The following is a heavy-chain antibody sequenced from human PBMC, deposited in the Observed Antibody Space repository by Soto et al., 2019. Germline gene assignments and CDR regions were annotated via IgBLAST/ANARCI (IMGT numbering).Heavy chain of an antibody. V-gene: IGHV1-69*13. J-gene: IGHJ6*02. CDR3: ARDSPDQLLYPVARYYGMDV. CDR1: GGTFSSYA. D-gene: IGHD2-2*02. CDR2: IIPIFGTA. Sequence: SVKVSCKASGGTFSSYAISCVLQSRVQWLEWMGGIIPIFGTANYAQKFQGRVTITADESTSTAYMELSSLRSEDTAVYYCARDSPDQLLYPVARYYGMDVWGQGTTVTVSS.